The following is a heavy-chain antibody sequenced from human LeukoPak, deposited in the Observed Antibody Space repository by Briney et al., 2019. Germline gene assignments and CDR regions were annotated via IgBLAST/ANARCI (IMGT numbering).Heavy chain of an antibody. CDR2: TYYRSKWYN. D-gene: IGHD3-10*01. V-gene: IGHV6-1*01. J-gene: IGHJ6*03. CDR3: ARDLAEIWFGELSPYYYMDV. Sequence: SQTLSLTCAISGDSVSSNSAAWNWIRQSPSGGLEWLGRTYYRSKWYNDYAVSVKSRITINPDTSKNQFSLQLNSVTPEDTAVYYCARDLAEIWFGELSPYYYMDVWGKGTTVTISS. CDR1: GDSVSSNSAA.